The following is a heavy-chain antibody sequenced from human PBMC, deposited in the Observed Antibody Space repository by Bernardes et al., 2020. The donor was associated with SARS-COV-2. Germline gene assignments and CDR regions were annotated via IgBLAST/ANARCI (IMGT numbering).Heavy chain of an antibody. J-gene: IGHJ4*02. CDR2: ISTDGRTT. D-gene: IGHD3-22*01. CDR1: GFTFSSYC. Sequence: GRSLRLSCAASGFTFSSYCVHWVRQIPGRGLVWLSRISTDGRTTNYADSVEGRFTISRDNAKNTLWLQMNSLGADDTAVYYCARGASSGYRIDYWGPGTLVTVSS. V-gene: IGHV3-74*01. CDR3: ARGASSGYRIDY.